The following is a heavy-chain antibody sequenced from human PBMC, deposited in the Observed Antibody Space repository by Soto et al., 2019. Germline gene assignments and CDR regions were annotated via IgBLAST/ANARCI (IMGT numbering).Heavy chain of an antibody. Sequence: ASVKVSCKASGYTFTSYGISWVRQAPGQGLEWMGWISAYNGNTNYAQKLQGRVTMTTDTSTSTAYMELRSLRSDDTAVYYCARDGAGSYYKDDCYYGMDVWGQGTTVTVSS. J-gene: IGHJ6*02. CDR2: ISAYNGNT. V-gene: IGHV1-18*01. D-gene: IGHD3-10*01. CDR3: ARDGAGSYYKDDCYYGMDV. CDR1: GYTFTSYG.